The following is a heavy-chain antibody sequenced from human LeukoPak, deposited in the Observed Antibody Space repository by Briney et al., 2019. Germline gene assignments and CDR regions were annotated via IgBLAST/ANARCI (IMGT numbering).Heavy chain of an antibody. Sequence: GGSLRLSCAASGFNFINYWMSWVRQAPGKGLEWVANVKEDGTTKQHVDSVKGRFTISRDNAKNSLYLQMDSLRAEDTAVYYCVSQEVVPHWGQGTLVSVSS. D-gene: IGHD2-15*01. V-gene: IGHV3-7*01. CDR2: VKEDGTTK. CDR3: VSQEVVPH. CDR1: GFNFINYW. J-gene: IGHJ4*02.